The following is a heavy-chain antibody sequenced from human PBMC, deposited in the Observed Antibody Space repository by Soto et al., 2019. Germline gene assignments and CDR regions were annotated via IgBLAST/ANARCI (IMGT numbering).Heavy chain of an antibody. CDR1: GFTFDDYA. CDR3: AKDLRRVATILGY. V-gene: IGHV3-9*01. J-gene: IGHJ4*02. CDR2: ISWNSGSI. Sequence: EVQLVESGGGLVQPGRSLRLSCAASGFTFDDYAMHWVRQAPGKGPEWVSGISWNSGSIGYADSVKGRFTISRDNAKNSLYLQMNSLRAEDTALYYCAKDLRRVATILGYWGQGTLVTVSS. D-gene: IGHD5-12*01.